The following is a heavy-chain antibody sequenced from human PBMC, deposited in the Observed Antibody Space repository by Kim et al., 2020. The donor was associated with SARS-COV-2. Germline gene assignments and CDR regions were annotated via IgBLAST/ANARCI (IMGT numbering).Heavy chain of an antibody. CDR3: AKGDSSGWYDS. D-gene: IGHD6-19*01. CDR2: T. Sequence: TNNNPSLKSRVTISLDTSKNQFSLNLTSVTAADTSVYYCAKGDSSGWYDSWGQGTLVTVSS. J-gene: IGHJ5*01. V-gene: IGHV4-59*09.